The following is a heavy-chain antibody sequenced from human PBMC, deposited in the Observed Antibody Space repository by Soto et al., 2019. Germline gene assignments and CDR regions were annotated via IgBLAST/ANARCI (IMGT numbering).Heavy chain of an antibody. CDR1: GGSISSGGYY. J-gene: IGHJ6*02. V-gene: IGHV4-31*03. CDR2: IYYSGST. CDR3: ARGGSHYGSGSYYKYGMDV. Sequence: SETLSLTCTVSGGSISSGGYYWSWIRQHPGKGLEWIGYIYYSGSTYYNPSLKSRVTISVDTSKNQFSLKLSSVTAADTAVYYCARGGSHYGSGSYYKYGMDVWGQGTTVTVSS. D-gene: IGHD3-10*01.